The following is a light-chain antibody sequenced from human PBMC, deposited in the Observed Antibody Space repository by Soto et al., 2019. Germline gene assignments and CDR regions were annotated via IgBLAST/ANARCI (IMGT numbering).Light chain of an antibody. CDR3: HVWDSSSDHVV. Sequence: SYELTQPSSVSVAPGKTARITCGGNNIGSKSVHWYQQKPGQAPVLVIYYDSDRPSGIPERFSGSNSGNTATLTISRVEAGDEADYYYHVWDSSSDHVVFGGGTKVTVL. J-gene: IGLJ2*01. CDR1: NIGSKS. CDR2: YDS. V-gene: IGLV3-21*04.